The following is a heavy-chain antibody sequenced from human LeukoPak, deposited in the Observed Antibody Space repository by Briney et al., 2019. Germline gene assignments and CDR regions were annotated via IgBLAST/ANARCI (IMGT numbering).Heavy chain of an antibody. CDR2: INPNSGGT. J-gene: IGHJ4*02. Sequence: ASVKVSCKASGYTFTGYYMHWVRQAPGQGLEWMGWINPNSGGTNYAQKFQGWVTMTRDTSISTAYMELSRLRSDDTAVYYCARGYSGRKGENFDYWGQGTLVTVSS. CDR1: GYTFTGYY. V-gene: IGHV1-2*04. D-gene: IGHD6-13*01. CDR3: ARGYSGRKGENFDY.